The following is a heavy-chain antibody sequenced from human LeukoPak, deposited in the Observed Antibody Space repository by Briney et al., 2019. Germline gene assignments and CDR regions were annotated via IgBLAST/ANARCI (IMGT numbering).Heavy chain of an antibody. V-gene: IGHV4-39*01. D-gene: IGHD3-10*01. CDR1: GGSVNTKLYY. CDR3: ARVPTSYYGSESSARFYYYYIDV. CDR2: FYYGDST. Sequence: PSETLSLTCTVSGGSVNTKLYYWGWVRQPPGKGLEWIGNFYYGDSTYYNPSLESRATISEDASQNQFFLKLNSVTAADTALYYCARVPTSYYGSESSARFYYYYIDVWGRGTSVTVPS. J-gene: IGHJ6*03.